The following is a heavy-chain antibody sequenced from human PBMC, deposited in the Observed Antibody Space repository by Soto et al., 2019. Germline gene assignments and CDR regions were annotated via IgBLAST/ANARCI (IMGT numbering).Heavy chain of an antibody. CDR1: GFSLSTRGVG. J-gene: IGHJ5*02. V-gene: IGHV2-5*02. Sequence: QITLKESGPTLVKPTQTLTLTCTFSGFSLSTRGVGVGWIRQPPGKALEWLALIYWDDHKRYSPSLKSRLTITKETSKNQVVLTMTNMDPVDTATYYCAHRFTNNWFGPWGQGTLVTVSS. CDR3: AHRFTNNWFGP. D-gene: IGHD3-10*01. CDR2: IYWDDHK.